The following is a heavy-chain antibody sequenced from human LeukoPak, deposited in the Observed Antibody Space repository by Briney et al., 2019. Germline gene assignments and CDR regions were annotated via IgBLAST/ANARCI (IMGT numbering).Heavy chain of an antibody. D-gene: IGHD3-16*02. Sequence: GGSLRLSCTASGFTFSTYAMIWVRQAPGKGLEWVAVIVGNGGGIHYADSVEGRFTISRDNYKNTVYLQMNSLRAEDAAVYYCAKDRIPDGRYSIDYWGQGTLVTVSS. CDR1: GFTFSTYA. V-gene: IGHV3-23*01. J-gene: IGHJ4*02. CDR2: IVGNGGGI. CDR3: AKDRIPDGRYSIDY.